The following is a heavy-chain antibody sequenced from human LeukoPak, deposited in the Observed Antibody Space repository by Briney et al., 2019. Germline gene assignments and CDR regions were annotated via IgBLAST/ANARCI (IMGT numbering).Heavy chain of an antibody. J-gene: IGHJ4*02. Sequence: GGSLRLSCAASGFTFSSYWMSRVRQAPGKGLEWVANIKQDGSEKYYVDSVKGRFTISRDNAKNSLYLQMNSLRAEDTAVYYCARDLHFRVYDSSIYYPYWGQGTLVTVSS. CDR1: GFTFSSYW. D-gene: IGHD3-22*01. CDR3: ARDLHFRVYDSSIYYPY. CDR2: IKQDGSEK. V-gene: IGHV3-7*01.